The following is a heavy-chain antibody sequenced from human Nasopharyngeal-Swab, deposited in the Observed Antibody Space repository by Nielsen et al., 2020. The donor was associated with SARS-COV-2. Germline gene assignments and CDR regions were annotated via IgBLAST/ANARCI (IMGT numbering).Heavy chain of an antibody. CDR3: ARDPLKFVVVPAALSGSYHYYGMDV. CDR1: GGTFTSYA. V-gene: IGHV1-3*01. Sequence: ASVKVSCKASGGTFTSYAMHWVRQAPGQRLEWMGWINAGNGNTKYSQKFQGRVTITRDTSASTACMELSSLRSEDTAVYYCARDPLKFVVVPAALSGSYHYYGMDVWGQGTTVTVSS. J-gene: IGHJ6*02. D-gene: IGHD2-2*01. CDR2: INAGNGNT.